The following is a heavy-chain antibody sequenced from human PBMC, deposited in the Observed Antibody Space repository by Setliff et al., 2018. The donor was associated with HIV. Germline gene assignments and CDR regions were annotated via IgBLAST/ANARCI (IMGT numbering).Heavy chain of an antibody. V-gene: IGHV1-8*02. J-gene: IGHJ4*02. CDR3: ARAPRGVGSSSHFDY. CDR2: MNPNSGNT. CDR1: GYTFSNYD. Sequence: ASVKVSCKASGYTFSNYDINWVRQATGQGLEWMGWMNPNSGNTGYAQKFQGRVTMTRNTSISTAYMQPSSLRSEDTAVYFCARAPRGVGSSSHFDYWGRGTLVTVSS. D-gene: IGHD2-2*01.